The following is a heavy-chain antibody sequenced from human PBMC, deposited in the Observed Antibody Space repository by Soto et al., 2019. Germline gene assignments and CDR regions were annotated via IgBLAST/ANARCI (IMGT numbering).Heavy chain of an antibody. CDR1: GFTVSSNY. CDR2: IYSGGST. D-gene: IGHD6-13*01. V-gene: IGHV3-53*01. CDR3: ARDLRIAAAGNHYYYGMDV. Sequence: TGGSLSLSCAASGFTVSSNYMSWVRQAPGKGLEWVSVIYSGGSTYYADSVKGRFTISRDNSKNTLYLQMNSLRAEDTAVYYCARDLRIAAAGNHYYYGMDVWGQGTTVTVSS. J-gene: IGHJ6*02.